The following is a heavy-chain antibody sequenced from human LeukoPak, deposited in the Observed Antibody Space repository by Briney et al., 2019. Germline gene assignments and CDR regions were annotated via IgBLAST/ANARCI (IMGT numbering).Heavy chain of an antibody. J-gene: IGHJ1*01. D-gene: IGHD3-22*01. Sequence: GGSLRLSCAASGFTVSSNYMSWVRQAPGKGLEWVSAISGRGGSTYYADSVKGRFTISRDNTISGDNSKNTLYLQMNSLRAEDTAIYYCAKDEDSSGHPWDFQHWGQGTLVTVSS. CDR1: GFTVSSNY. CDR3: AKDEDSSGHPWDFQH. CDR2: ISGRGGST. V-gene: IGHV3-23*01.